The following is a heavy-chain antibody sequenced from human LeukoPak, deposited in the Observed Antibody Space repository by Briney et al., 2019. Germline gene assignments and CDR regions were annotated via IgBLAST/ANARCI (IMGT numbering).Heavy chain of an antibody. V-gene: IGHV4-59*12. J-gene: IGHJ4*02. CDR1: GVSISSYY. CDR2: IYYSGDFYYSGNT. CDR3: ARRHDSSGYYGFDY. D-gene: IGHD3-22*01. Sequence: SETLSLTCTVSGVSISSYYWSWIRQPPGKGLEWIGYIYYSGDFYYSGNTNYNSSLQSRVTISVDTSKNQFSLKLSSVTAADTAVYYCARRHDSSGYYGFDYWGQGILVTVSS.